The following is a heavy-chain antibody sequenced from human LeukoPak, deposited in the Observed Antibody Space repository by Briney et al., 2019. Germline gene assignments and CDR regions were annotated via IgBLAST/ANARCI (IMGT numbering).Heavy chain of an antibody. J-gene: IGHJ4*02. CDR3: ARAPSAYSYCHPYYFDY. Sequence: GGSLRLSCAASGFTFSSYEMNWVRQAPGKGLEWVASISSSSGNIYYADSLKGRFTISRDDAKNSLYLQMISLRAEDTAVYYCARAPSAYSYCHPYYFDYWGQGALVTVSS. D-gene: IGHD5-18*01. V-gene: IGHV3-21*01. CDR2: ISSSSGNI. CDR1: GFTFSSYE.